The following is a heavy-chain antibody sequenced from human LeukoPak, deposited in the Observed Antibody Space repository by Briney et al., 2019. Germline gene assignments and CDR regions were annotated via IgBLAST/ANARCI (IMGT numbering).Heavy chain of an antibody. CDR2: ISYDGSHI. Sequence: GGSLRLSCAASGFTFSSYSMNWVRQAPGKGLEWVAVISYDGSHIYYADSVQGRFTISRDNSKNRLYLQMNSLRAEDTAIYYCAKDHTIVGATAFDYWGQGTLVTVSS. CDR3: AKDHTIVGATAFDY. CDR1: GFTFSSYS. D-gene: IGHD1-26*01. J-gene: IGHJ4*02. V-gene: IGHV3-30*18.